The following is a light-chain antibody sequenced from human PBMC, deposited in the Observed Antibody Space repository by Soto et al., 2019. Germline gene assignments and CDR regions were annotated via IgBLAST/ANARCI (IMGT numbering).Light chain of an antibody. CDR3: SSYTSSSTYV. CDR2: EVS. Sequence: QSALTQPASVSGSPGQSITISCTGTSSDVGGYNYVSWYQQHPGKAPKLMISEVSNRPSGVSSRFAGSKSGNTASLTISGLQADDEAAYYCSSYTSSSTYVFGSGTKLTVL. CDR1: SSDVGGYNY. V-gene: IGLV2-14*01. J-gene: IGLJ1*01.